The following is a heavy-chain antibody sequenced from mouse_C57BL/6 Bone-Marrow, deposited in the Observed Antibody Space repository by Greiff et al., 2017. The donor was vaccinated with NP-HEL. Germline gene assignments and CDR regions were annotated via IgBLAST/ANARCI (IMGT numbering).Heavy chain of an antibody. CDR2: INPNNGGT. Sequence: VQLQQSGPELVKPGASVKIPCKASGYTFTDYNMDWVKQSHGKSLEWIGDINPNNGGTIYNQKFKGKATLTVDKSSSTAYMELRSLTSEDTAVYYCAREVLRSFAYWGQGTLVTVSA. J-gene: IGHJ3*01. V-gene: IGHV1-18*01. D-gene: IGHD1-1*01. CDR3: AREVLRSFAY. CDR1: GYTFTDYN.